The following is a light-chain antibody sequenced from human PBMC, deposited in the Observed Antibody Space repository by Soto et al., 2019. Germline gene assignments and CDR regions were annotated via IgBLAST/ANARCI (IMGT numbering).Light chain of an antibody. V-gene: IGLV2-8*01. CDR3: RSYVGTNSYV. Sequence: QSVLTQPPSASGSPGQSVTISCTGTSSDVGGYNYVSWYQHHPGKAPKLIIYEVYKRPSGVPDRFSGSKSGNTAALTVSGLQAEEEADYYCRSYVGTNSYVFGTGTKVTVL. CDR1: SSDVGGYNY. CDR2: EVY. J-gene: IGLJ1*01.